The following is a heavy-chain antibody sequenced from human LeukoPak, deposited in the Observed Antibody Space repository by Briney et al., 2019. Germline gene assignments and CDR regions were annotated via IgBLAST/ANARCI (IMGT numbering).Heavy chain of an antibody. D-gene: IGHD2-2*01. V-gene: IGHV7-4-1*02. CDR2: INTNTGNP. Sequence: ASVNVSCKASGYTFTIYAMNWLRQAPGQGLEWMGWINTNTGNPTYAQGFTGRFVFSLDTSVSTAYLQISSLKAEDTAVYYCARDDAYYYYYGMDVWGQGTTVTVSS. CDR3: ARDDAYYYYYGMDV. J-gene: IGHJ6*02. CDR1: GYTFTIYA.